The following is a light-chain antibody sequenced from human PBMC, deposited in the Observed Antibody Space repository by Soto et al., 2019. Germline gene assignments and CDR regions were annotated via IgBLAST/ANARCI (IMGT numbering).Light chain of an antibody. CDR3: QLHSQWPLT. CDR1: QSVNIN. CDR2: GIS. V-gene: IGKV3D-15*01. J-gene: IGKJ5*01. Sequence: VMKYTNATLSVSQGERATLSCSASQSVNINYLAWYQQKPGQAPRLLIYGISKRATDIPDRFSGSGSGTEFTLTISSLQPEDFATYYCQLHSQWPLTFGAGRLLEVK.